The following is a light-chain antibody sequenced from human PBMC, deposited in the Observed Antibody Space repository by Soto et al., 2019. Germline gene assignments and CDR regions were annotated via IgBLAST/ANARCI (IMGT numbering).Light chain of an antibody. CDR3: QQFNSHPLT. CDR2: DAS. CDR1: QGISSA. Sequence: AIQLTQSPSSLSASVGDRDTITCRSSQGISSALAWYQQKPGKAPKLLIYDASSLESCVPSRFCGSGSGTDFTLTISSLQPADCASYYCQQFNSHPLTFGGGTNVDIK. V-gene: IGKV1-13*02. J-gene: IGKJ4*01.